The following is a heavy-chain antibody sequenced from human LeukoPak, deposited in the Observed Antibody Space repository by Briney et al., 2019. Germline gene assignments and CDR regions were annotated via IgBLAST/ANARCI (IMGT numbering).Heavy chain of an antibody. Sequence: GGSLRLSCAASGFSVSGNYMNWVRQAPGKGLEWVSVIFTGGSTYYADSVKGRFTISRDNSKNTVYLQMNSLRAEDTAIYYCARILSMVVDNWGQGTLVTVSS. D-gene: IGHD2/OR15-2a*01. CDR1: GFSVSGNY. CDR2: IFTGGST. J-gene: IGHJ4*01. CDR3: ARILSMVVDN. V-gene: IGHV3-53*01.